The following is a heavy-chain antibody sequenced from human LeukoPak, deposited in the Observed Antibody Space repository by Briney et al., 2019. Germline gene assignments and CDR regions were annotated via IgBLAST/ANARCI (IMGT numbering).Heavy chain of an antibody. CDR1: GGSVSSTNYY. D-gene: IGHD1-1*01. V-gene: IGHV4-39*01. Sequence: PSETLSLTCTVSGGSVSSTNYYWGWIRQPPGKGLEWIASIYYSGRTYNNPSLKSRVTMSLDTSKNQFSLRLSSVTATDTAVYYCARGTSPNYPFDYWGQGTLVTVSS. J-gene: IGHJ4*02. CDR2: IYYSGRT. CDR3: ARGTSPNYPFDY.